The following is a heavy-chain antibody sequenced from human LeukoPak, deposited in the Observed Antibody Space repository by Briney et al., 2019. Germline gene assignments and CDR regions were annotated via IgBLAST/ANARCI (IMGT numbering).Heavy chain of an antibody. CDR2: IHYSGST. D-gene: IGHD6-19*01. CDR1: GDSISSSNYN. V-gene: IGHV4-39*02. Sequence: SETLSLTCTVSGDSISSSNYNWGWIRQPPGKGLEWIGSIHYSGSTYYNPSLKSRVTISVDTSKNQISLKLYFVTAADTAVFFCAREWYSSGWYGYWGQGTLVTVSS. CDR3: AREWYSSGWYGY. J-gene: IGHJ4*02.